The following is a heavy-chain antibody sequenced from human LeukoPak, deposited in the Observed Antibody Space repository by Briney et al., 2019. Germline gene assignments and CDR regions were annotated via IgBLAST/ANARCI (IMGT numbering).Heavy chain of an antibody. V-gene: IGHV1-2*02. CDR2: INPNSGGT. CDR3: ARDNLPGYYDSSGYPTNYWYFDL. CDR1: GYTFTGYY. D-gene: IGHD3-22*01. J-gene: IGHJ2*01. Sequence: ASVKVSCKASGYTFTGYYMHWVRQAPGQGLEWMGWINPNSGGTNYAQKFQGRVTMTRDTSISTAYMELSRLRSDVTAVYYCARDNLPGYYDSSGYPTNYWYFDLWGRGTLVTVSS.